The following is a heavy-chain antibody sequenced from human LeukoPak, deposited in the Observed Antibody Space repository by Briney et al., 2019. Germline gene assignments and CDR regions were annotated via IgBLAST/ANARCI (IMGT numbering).Heavy chain of an antibody. D-gene: IGHD3-16*02. J-gene: IGHJ6*03. CDR1: GYTFTSYG. CDR2: ISAYNGNT. V-gene: IGHV1-18*01. Sequence: ASVKVSCKASGYTFTSYGISWVRQAPGQGLEWMGWISAYNGNTNYAQKLQGRVTMTTDTSTSTAYMELRSLRSDDTAVYYCARASLWGRLSTNYYYYMDVWGKGTMVTVSS. CDR3: ARASLWGRLSTNYYYYMDV.